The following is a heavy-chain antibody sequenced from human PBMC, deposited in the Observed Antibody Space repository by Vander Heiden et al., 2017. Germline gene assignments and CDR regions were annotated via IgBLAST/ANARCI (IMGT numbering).Heavy chain of an antibody. V-gene: IGHV3-11*01. CDR1: GFIFDNYY. D-gene: IGHD5-12*01. CDR2: INRDSTTI. J-gene: IGHJ4*02. CDR3: FAGYNDIDY. Sequence: QVQLVESGGGWVKPGGSLRLSCSASGFIFDNYYMSWIRLAPGKGLEWVSYINRDSTTIYYTDSVQGRFTISRDNAKNSLYLQMNNLGVEDTAVYYCFAGYNDIDYWGQGTLVTVSS.